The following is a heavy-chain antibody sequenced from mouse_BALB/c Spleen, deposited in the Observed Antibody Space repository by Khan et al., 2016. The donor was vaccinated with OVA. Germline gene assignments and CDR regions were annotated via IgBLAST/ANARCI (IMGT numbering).Heavy chain of an antibody. V-gene: IGHV3-8*02. D-gene: IGHD2-14*01. CDR3: ARSTYRYAFAY. CDR1: GDSITSGY. J-gene: IGHJ3*01. Sequence: EVQLQESGPSLMKPSQTLSLTCSVTGDSITSGYWSWIRKFPGNKLEYMGYMIYSGNTYYNPSLKSRISITRHTAKNQYYLQLNSVTTEDTATYYCARSTYRYAFAYWGQGTLVTVSA. CDR2: MIYSGNT.